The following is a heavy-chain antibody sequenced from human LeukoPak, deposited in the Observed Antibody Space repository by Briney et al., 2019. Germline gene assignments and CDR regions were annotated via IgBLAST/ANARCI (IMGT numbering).Heavy chain of an antibody. CDR2: IIPIFGTA. V-gene: IGHV1-69*13. CDR1: GGTFSSYA. D-gene: IGHD6-6*01. CDR3: ARRVAARPGYFQH. Sequence: ASVKVSCKASGGTFSSYAISWVRQAPGQGLEWMGGIIPIFGTANYAQKFQGRVTITADESTSTAYMELSSLRSEDTAVYYCARRVAARPGYFQHWGQGTLVTVSS. J-gene: IGHJ1*01.